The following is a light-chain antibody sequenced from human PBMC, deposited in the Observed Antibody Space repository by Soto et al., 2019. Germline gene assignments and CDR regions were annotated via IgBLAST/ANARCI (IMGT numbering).Light chain of an antibody. CDR3: HQSYSTPWT. Sequence: DLQMTQSPSSLSASVGDRVSITCRASQSISTYLNWYQQKPGKAPKLLIYDASSLQSGVPFRFSGSGSGTDFALTISSLQPEDFAIYYCHQSYSTPWTFGHGTKVEVK. V-gene: IGKV1-39*01. CDR1: QSISTY. J-gene: IGKJ1*01. CDR2: DAS.